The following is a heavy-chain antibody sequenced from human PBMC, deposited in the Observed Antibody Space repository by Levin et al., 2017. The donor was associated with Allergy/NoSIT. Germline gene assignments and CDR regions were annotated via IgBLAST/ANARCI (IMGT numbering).Heavy chain of an antibody. V-gene: IGHV3-21*01. J-gene: IGHJ5*02. CDR3: ARDRGTMVRGVIITSNWFDP. D-gene: IGHD3-10*01. CDR2: ISSSSSYI. CDR1: GFTFSSYS. Sequence: GESLKISCAASGFTFSSYSMNWVRQAPGKGLEWVSSISSSSSYIYYADSVKGRFTISRDNAKNSLYLQMNSLRAEDTAVYYCARDRGTMVRGVIITSNWFDPWGQGTLVTVSS.